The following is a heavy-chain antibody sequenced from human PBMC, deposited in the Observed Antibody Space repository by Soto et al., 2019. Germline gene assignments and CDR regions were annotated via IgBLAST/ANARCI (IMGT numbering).Heavy chain of an antibody. Sequence: ASVKVSCKASGGTFSSYAISWVRQAPGQGLEWMGGIIPIFGTANYAQKFQGRVTITADESTSTAYMELSSLRSEDTAVYYCARFYYYDSSGPAYYFDYWGQGTLVTVSS. CDR2: IIPIFGTA. CDR1: GGTFSSYA. CDR3: ARFYYYDSSGPAYYFDY. V-gene: IGHV1-69*13. D-gene: IGHD3-22*01. J-gene: IGHJ4*02.